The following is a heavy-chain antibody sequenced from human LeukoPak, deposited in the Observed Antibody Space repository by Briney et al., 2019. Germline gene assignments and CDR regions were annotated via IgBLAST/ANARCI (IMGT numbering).Heavy chain of an antibody. Sequence: GESLKISCKGSGYIFTTNWISWVRQLPGKGLEWMGTIDPSDSETNYSPSFQGHVTISADKSISTAYLQWSSVKASDTAMYYCARRAGSSGEFDPWGQGTQVIVSS. V-gene: IGHV5-10-1*01. CDR3: ARRAGSSGEFDP. CDR1: GYIFTTNW. CDR2: IDPSDSET. D-gene: IGHD6-19*01. J-gene: IGHJ5*02.